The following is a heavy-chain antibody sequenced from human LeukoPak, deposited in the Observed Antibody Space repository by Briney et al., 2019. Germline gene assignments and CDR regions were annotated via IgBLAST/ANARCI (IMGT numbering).Heavy chain of an antibody. CDR1: GFTFSIYS. D-gene: IGHD3-10*01. V-gene: IGHV3-21*01. J-gene: IGHJ3*02. CDR3: ARDRQITMVRGVYTDAFDI. CDR2: ISSTGVYI. Sequence: GGSLRISCAASGFTFSIYSMNWVRQAPGKGLEWVSSISSTGVYIYYADSVKGRFTISRDNSKNTLYLQMNSLRAEDTAVYYCARDRQITMVRGVYTDAFDIWGQGTMVTVSS.